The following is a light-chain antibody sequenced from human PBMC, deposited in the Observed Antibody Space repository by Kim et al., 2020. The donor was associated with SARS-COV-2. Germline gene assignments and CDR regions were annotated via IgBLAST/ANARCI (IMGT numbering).Light chain of an antibody. CDR1: QIIETD. CDR3: QHYIRFPYT. CDR2: QAS. V-gene: IGKV1-5*01. J-gene: IGKJ2*01. Sequence: SASVGDRFSITCRASQIIETDVAWYQQKPGKAPALLIYQASSLHIGVPSRLSGSGSGTEFTLTINSLQPDDFATYYCQHYIRFPYTFGQGTKLEI.